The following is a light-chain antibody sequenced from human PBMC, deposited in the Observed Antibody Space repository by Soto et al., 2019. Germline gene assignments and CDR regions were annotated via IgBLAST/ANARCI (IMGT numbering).Light chain of an antibody. CDR3: QQYNPYST. CDR1: QSISRW. Sequence: EIQMTQSPATVSASDGDRVTITCRASQSISRWLAWYQQKPGKAPQALIYDASSLKSGVPSRFSGNGSGTEFTLTISSLQPDDFATYYCQQYNPYSTFGQGTRLEIK. CDR2: DAS. J-gene: IGKJ5*01. V-gene: IGKV1-5*01.